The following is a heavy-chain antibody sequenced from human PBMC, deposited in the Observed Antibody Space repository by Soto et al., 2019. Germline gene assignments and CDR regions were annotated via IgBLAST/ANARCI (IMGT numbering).Heavy chain of an antibody. J-gene: IGHJ4*02. V-gene: IGHV3-23*01. D-gene: IGHD5-18*01. CDR2: ISGSGDGT. CDR1: GFAFSSFA. CDR3: AGPGYSSQDY. Sequence: PGGSLRLAGAASGFAFSSFALRWVRQAPGIGLEWVSAISGSGDGTDYADSVKGRFTISRDNSKNTLYLQLNSLRAEDTDLYYCAGPGYSSQDYCGQGALVTVS.